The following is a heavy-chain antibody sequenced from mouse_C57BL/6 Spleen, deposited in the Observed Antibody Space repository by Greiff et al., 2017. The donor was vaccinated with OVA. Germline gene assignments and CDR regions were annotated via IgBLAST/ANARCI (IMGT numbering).Heavy chain of an antibody. V-gene: IGHV5-17*01. J-gene: IGHJ4*01. CDR1: GFTFSDYG. CDR3: AIYYDYDYAMDY. CDR2: ISSGSSTI. D-gene: IGHD2-4*01. Sequence: DVKLVESGGGLVKPGGSLKLSCAASGFTFSDYGMHWVRQAPEKGLEWVAYISSGSSTISYADTVKGRFTISRDNAKNTLFLQMTSLRSEDTAMYYCAIYYDYDYAMDYWGQGTSVTVSS.